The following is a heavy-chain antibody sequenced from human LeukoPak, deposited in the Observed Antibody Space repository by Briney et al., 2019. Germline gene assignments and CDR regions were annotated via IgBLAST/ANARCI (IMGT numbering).Heavy chain of an antibody. CDR1: GYTFTTHY. CDR2: INPNGGDT. V-gene: IGHV1-46*01. D-gene: IGHD1-1*01. Sequence: ASVKVSCKASGYTFTTHYMHWVRQAPGQGLEWMGTINPNGGDTTFAQKFQGGVTMTRDTSTSTVYMELSSLRSGDTAVYYCARGGSTGIFDYWGQGTLVTVSS. CDR3: ARGGSTGIFDY. J-gene: IGHJ4*02.